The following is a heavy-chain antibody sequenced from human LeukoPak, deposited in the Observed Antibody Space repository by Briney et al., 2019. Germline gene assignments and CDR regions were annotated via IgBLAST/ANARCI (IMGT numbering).Heavy chain of an antibody. CDR2: FYYSGST. D-gene: IGHD3-10*01. V-gene: IGHV4-59*01. J-gene: IGHJ3*02. CDR1: GGSISSYY. Sequence: SETLSLTCTVSGGSISSYYWSWIRRPPGKGQKWIGYFYYSGSTNYNPSLKSRVTISVDTSKNQFSLKLSSVTAADTDVYYCARDRVPYYYGSGSPNAFDIWGQGTMVTVSS. CDR3: ARDRVPYYYGSGSPNAFDI.